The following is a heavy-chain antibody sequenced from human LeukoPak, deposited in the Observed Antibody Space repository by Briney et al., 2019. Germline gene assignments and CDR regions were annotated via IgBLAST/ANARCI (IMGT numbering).Heavy chain of an antibody. CDR3: AGQGGYTSVWYSLDN. Sequence: GGSLRLSCAASGFTFSSYWMSWVRQAPGKGLEWVSGINGSGGSTYYAESVKGRFTISRDNAKKTLYLQMNSLRAEDTAVYYCAGQGGYTSVWYSLDNWGQGTLVTVSS. V-gene: IGHV3-23*01. CDR2: INGSGGST. CDR1: GFTFSSYW. D-gene: IGHD6-19*01. J-gene: IGHJ4*02.